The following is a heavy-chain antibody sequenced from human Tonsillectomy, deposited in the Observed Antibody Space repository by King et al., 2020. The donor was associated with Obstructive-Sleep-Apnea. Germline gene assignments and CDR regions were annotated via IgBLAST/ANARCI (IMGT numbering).Heavy chain of an antibody. V-gene: IGHV3-30-3*01. CDR1: GFTFSSYA. J-gene: IGHJ3*02. Sequence: VQLVESGGGVVQPGRSLRLSSAASGFTFSSYAMHWVRQAPGKGLEWVAVISYDGSNKYYADSVKGRFTIPRDNSKNTLYLQMNSLRAEDTAVYYCSRDEGPNDAFDIWGQGTMVTVSS. CDR3: SRDEGPNDAFDI. CDR2: ISYDGSNK.